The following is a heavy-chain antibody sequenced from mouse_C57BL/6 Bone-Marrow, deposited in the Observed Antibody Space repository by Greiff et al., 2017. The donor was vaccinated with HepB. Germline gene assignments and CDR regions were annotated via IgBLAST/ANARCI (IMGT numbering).Heavy chain of an antibody. CDR2: IDPSDSYT. J-gene: IGHJ2*01. V-gene: IGHV1-50*01. D-gene: IGHD4-1*01. CDR3: AGTGSFDY. CDR1: GYTFTSYW. Sequence: QVQLQQPGAELVKPGASVKLSCKASGYTFTSYWMQWVKQRPGQGLEWIGEIDPSDSYTNYNQKFKGKATLTVDTSSSTAYMQLSSLTSEDSAVYYCAGTGSFDYWGQGTTLTVSS.